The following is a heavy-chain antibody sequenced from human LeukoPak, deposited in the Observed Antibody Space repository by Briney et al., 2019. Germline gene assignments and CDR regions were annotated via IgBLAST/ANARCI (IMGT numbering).Heavy chain of an antibody. V-gene: IGHV4-34*01. J-gene: IGHJ4*02. CDR1: GGSFSGYY. CDR3: ARFSSYYDSSLHYVDH. CDR2: INHSGST. Sequence: SETLSLTCAVYGGSFSGYYWSWIRQPPGKGLEWIGEINHSGSTNYNPSLKSRVTISVDTSKNQFSLKVISVTAADTAVYYCARFSSYYDSSLHYVDHWGQGTLVSVSA. D-gene: IGHD3-22*01.